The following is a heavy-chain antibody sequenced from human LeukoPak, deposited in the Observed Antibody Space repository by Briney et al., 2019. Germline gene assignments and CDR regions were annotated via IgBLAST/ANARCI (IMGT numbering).Heavy chain of an antibody. CDR1: GGSISSYY. D-gene: IGHD3-22*01. V-gene: IGHV4-59*08. Sequence: SETLSLTCTVSGGSISSYYWNWIRQPPGKGLEWIGYIYYSGSTNYNPSLKSRVTISVDTSKNQFSLKLSSVTAADTAVYYCARHVSDSSGWHPTSCDYWGQGTLVTVSS. CDR3: ARHVSDSSGWHPTSCDY. J-gene: IGHJ4*02. CDR2: IYYSGST.